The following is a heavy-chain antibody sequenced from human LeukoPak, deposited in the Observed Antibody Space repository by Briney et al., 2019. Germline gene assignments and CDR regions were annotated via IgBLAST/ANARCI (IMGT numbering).Heavy chain of an antibody. D-gene: IGHD3-22*01. CDR3: ARTDYYDSSGYYY. CDR2: IIPILGIA. Sequence: TFXXXAISWVRQAPGQGLEWMGRIIPILGIANYAQKFQGRVTITADKSTSTAYMELSSLRSEDTAVYYCARTDYYDSSGYYYWGQGTLVTVSS. J-gene: IGHJ4*02. V-gene: IGHV1-69*04. CDR1: TFXXXA.